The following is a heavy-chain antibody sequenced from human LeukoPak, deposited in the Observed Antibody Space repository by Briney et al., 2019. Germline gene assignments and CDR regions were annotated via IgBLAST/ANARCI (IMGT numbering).Heavy chain of an antibody. J-gene: IGHJ4*02. D-gene: IGHD3-22*01. CDR2: ITSCGEST. Sequence: PGGSLRLSCAASGFTFSIYAMSWVRPAPGKGLQWVSFITSCGESTWYVDSVKGRFTITRVNSENTLYLQRHSLRAEDTAVYYCARDRPNYYGSDGHYYRRDGDYWGRGTLVSVSS. CDR1: GFTFSIYA. V-gene: IGHV3-23*01. CDR3: ARDRPNYYGSDGHYYRRDGDY.